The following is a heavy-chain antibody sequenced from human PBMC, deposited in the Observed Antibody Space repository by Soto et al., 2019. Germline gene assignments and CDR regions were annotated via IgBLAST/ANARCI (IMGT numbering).Heavy chain of an antibody. CDR2: MNPNSGNT. V-gene: IGHV1-8*01. Sequence: ASVKVSCKASGYTFTSYNINWVRQATGQGLEWMGWMNPNSGNTGFAQKFQGRVAMTRSTSTSTAYMELSSLNSDDTAVYFCAREDFYGSGSYSYWGQGTQVTGSS. D-gene: IGHD3-10*01. CDR1: GYTFTSYN. CDR3: AREDFYGSGSYSY. J-gene: IGHJ4*02.